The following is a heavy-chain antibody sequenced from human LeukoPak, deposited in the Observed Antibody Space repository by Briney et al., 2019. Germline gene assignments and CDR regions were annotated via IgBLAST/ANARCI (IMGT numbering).Heavy chain of an antibody. Sequence: GGSLRLSCAASGFTFSTYWMHWVRQAPGKGLVWVSRINGDGSSTIYADSVKGRFTISRDTAKNTLYLQMNSLRAEDTAVYYCARDGRYCSGGSCYHNWFDPWGQGTLVTVSS. CDR3: ARDGRYCSGGSCYHNWFDP. CDR1: GFTFSTYW. V-gene: IGHV3-74*01. J-gene: IGHJ5*02. CDR2: INGDGSST. D-gene: IGHD2-15*01.